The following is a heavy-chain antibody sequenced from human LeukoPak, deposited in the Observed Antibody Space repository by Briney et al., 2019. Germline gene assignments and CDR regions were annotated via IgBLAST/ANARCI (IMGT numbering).Heavy chain of an antibody. J-gene: IGHJ6*03. D-gene: IGHD6-6*01. Sequence: ASVKVSCKASGYTFTSYAMNWVRQAPGQGLEWMGWINTNTGNPTYAQGFTGRFVFSLDTSVSTAYLQISSLKAEDTAVYYCARDGASSSPYYYYYMDVWGKGTTVTVPS. CDR1: GYTFTSYA. CDR2: INTNTGNP. V-gene: IGHV7-4-1*02. CDR3: ARDGASSSPYYYYYMDV.